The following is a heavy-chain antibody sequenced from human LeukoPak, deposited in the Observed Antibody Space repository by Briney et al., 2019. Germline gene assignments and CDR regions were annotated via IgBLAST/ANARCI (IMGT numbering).Heavy chain of an antibody. D-gene: IGHD5-24*01. V-gene: IGHV4-59*08. Sequence: PSETLSLTCTVSGGSMRSYYWNWIRQPPGKGLEWIGYFYYSGSTNYNPSLKSRVTISVDTSKKQFSLKLSSGTAADTAVYYCARGVEMATIGNYYYYMDVWGRGTTVTVSS. J-gene: IGHJ6*03. CDR1: GGSMRSYY. CDR3: ARGVEMATIGNYYYYMDV. CDR2: FYYSGST.